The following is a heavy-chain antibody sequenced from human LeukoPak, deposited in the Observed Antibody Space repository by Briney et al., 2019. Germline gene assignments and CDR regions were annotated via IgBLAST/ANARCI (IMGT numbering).Heavy chain of an antibody. Sequence: ASVKVSCKASGYTFTDYYLHWLRQDPGQGLEWVGWINPNSAGTEYAQEFQGRVTMTRDTSNSTAYMELSRLRPDDTAVYYCARAAWSVTSKFDSWGQGTRVTVSS. CDR2: INPNSAGT. V-gene: IGHV1-2*02. D-gene: IGHD6-13*01. CDR1: GYTFTDYY. CDR3: ARAAWSVTSKFDS. J-gene: IGHJ5*01.